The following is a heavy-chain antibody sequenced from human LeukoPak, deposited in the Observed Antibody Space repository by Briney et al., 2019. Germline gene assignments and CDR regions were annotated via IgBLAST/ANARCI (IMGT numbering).Heavy chain of an antibody. D-gene: IGHD3-22*01. J-gene: IGHJ3*02. CDR1: GYTFTTYW. V-gene: IGHV5-51*01. Sequence: NRGESLKISCKASGYTFTTYWIGWVRQIPGKGLQWMGIIYPDDSDTRYSPSFQGQVTISADKSISTAYLQWGSLKASDTAMYYCARGYYDNSGLDAFDIWGQGTMVTVSS. CDR2: IYPDDSDT. CDR3: ARGYYDNSGLDAFDI.